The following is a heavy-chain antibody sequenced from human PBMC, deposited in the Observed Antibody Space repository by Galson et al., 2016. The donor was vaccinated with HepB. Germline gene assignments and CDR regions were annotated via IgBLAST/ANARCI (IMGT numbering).Heavy chain of an antibody. CDR2: LSGTGGDT. J-gene: IGHJ5*02. CDR3: AKDPTVAAWVDP. D-gene: IGHD4-23*01. V-gene: IGHV3-23*01. CDR1: GFVFRMYP. Sequence: SLRLSCAASGFVFRMYPMSWVRQAPGKGLEWVSALSGTGGDTYYADSVKGRFTISRDNSKNTLYLQMTSLRDEDTATYYCAKDPTVAAWVDPWGQGTLVTVSS.